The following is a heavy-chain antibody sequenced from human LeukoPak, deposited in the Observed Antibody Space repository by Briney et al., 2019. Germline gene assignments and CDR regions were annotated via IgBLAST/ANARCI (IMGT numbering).Heavy chain of an antibody. CDR1: GFPFSSHG. CDR2: ISYDGSNK. D-gene: IGHD6-13*01. J-gene: IGHJ5*02. CDR3: AKGGQQLASGWFDP. Sequence: GSLELSCAAPGFPFSSHGMHRVRPAPGKGLEWVAVISYDGSNKYYADSVKGRFTISRDNSKNTLYLQMNSLRAEDTAVYYCAKGGQQLASGWFDPWGQGTLVTVSS. V-gene: IGHV3-30*18.